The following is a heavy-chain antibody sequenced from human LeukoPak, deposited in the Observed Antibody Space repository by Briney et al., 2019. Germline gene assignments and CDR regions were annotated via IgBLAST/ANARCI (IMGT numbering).Heavy chain of an antibody. CDR3: ARDSDYGNYVFDY. CDR1: GYTFTGYY. CDR2: INPNSGGT. J-gene: IGHJ4*02. Sequence: ASVKVSCKASGYTFTGYYMHWVRQAPGQGLEWMGWINPNSGGTNYAQKFQGRVTMTRDTSISTAYMELSRLRSDDTAVYYCARDSDYGNYVFDYWGQGTLVTVSS. V-gene: IGHV1-2*02. D-gene: IGHD4-11*01.